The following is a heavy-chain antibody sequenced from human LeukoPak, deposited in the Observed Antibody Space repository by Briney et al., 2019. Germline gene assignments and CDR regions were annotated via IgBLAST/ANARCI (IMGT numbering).Heavy chain of an antibody. V-gene: IGHV3-21*01. D-gene: IGHD4/OR15-4a*01. Sequence: GGSLRLSCAASGFTFSSYSMNWVRQAPGKGLEWVSSISSSSSYIYYADSVKGRFTISRDNAKNSLYLQMNSLGAEDTAVYYCARDEGLNDAFDIWGQGTMVTVSS. J-gene: IGHJ3*02. CDR2: ISSSSSYI. CDR1: GFTFSSYS. CDR3: ARDEGLNDAFDI.